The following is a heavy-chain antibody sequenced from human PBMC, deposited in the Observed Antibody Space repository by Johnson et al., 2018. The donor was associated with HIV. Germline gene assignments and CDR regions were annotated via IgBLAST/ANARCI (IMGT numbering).Heavy chain of an antibody. D-gene: IGHD3-22*01. CDR1: GFSFRSYW. J-gene: IGHJ3*02. V-gene: IGHV3-13*01. CDR3: VRGIVVRLGAVDI. Sequence: VQLVESGGGLVQPGGSLRLSCVASGFSFRSYWMTWVRQTTGKGLEWVSGIGIAGDTYYIDSVKGRFTISRANAKKSLYLQMNNLRAGDTAVYYCVRGIVVRLGAVDIWGQGTTVTVSS. CDR2: IGIAGDT.